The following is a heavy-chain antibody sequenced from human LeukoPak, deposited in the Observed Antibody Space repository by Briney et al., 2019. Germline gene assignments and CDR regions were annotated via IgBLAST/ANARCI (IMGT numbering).Heavy chain of an antibody. V-gene: IGHV3-11*06. CDR1: GFTFSDYF. Sequence: GGSLRLSCAASGFTFSDYFMTWIRQAPGKGLEWVSYISSSSTNTNYGDSVKGRFTISRDNAKNSLSLQMNSLRAEDTAVYYCARGIPKTYCTSTSCYINWFDPWGQGTLVTVPS. D-gene: IGHD2-2*02. CDR2: ISSSSTNT. CDR3: ARGIPKTYCTSTSCYINWFDP. J-gene: IGHJ5*02.